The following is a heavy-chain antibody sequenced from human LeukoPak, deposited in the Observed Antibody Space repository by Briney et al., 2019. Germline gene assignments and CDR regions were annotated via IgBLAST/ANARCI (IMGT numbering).Heavy chain of an antibody. Sequence: GGSLRLSCAASGFTFSSYSMNWVRQAPGKGLEWVSSISSSSSYIYYADSLKGRFTISRDYTKNSLYLQMNSLRAEDTAVYYCAREYSSSWYPFDYWGQGTLVTVSS. CDR1: GFTFSSYS. V-gene: IGHV3-21*01. CDR2: ISSSSSYI. J-gene: IGHJ4*02. D-gene: IGHD6-13*01. CDR3: AREYSSSWYPFDY.